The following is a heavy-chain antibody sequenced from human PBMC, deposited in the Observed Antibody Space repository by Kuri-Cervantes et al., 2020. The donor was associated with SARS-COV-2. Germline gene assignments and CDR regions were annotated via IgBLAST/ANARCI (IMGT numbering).Heavy chain of an antibody. D-gene: IGHD2-2*01. Sequence: SETLSLTCSVSGYSISGSYYWGWIRQPPGKGQEWIGSIYHSGSTYYNPYLKSRVTISVDTSKNQFSLKLSSVTAADTAVYYCARDSLDCSSTSCYYYYMDVWGKGTTVTVSS. CDR1: GYSISGSYY. J-gene: IGHJ6*03. CDR3: ARDSLDCSSTSCYYYYMDV. V-gene: IGHV4-38-2*02. CDR2: IYHSGST.